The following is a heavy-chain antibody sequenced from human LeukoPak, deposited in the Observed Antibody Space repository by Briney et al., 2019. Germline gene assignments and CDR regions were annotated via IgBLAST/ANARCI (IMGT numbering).Heavy chain of an antibody. CDR1: GGSISSSSYY. D-gene: IGHD3-3*01. CDR2: IYYSGST. V-gene: IGHV4-39*01. J-gene: IGHJ3*02. CDR3: ARWAMYDFWSGYPMAIYAFDI. Sequence: SETLSLTCTVSGGSISSSSYYWGWIRQPPGKGLEWIGSIYYSGSTYYNPSLKSRVTISVDTSKNQFSLKLSSVTAADTAVYYCARWAMYDFWSGYPMAIYAFDIWGQGTMVTVSS.